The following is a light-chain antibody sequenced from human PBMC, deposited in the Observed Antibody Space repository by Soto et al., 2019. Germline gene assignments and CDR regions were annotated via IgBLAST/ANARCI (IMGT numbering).Light chain of an antibody. CDR2: AAS. CDR1: QGISSY. Sequence: AIRMTQSPSSLSASTGDRVTITCRASQGISSYLAWYQQKPGKAPKLLIYAASTLQSGVPSRFSGSGSGTDFTLTISCLQSEDLANYYCQQYDSLPITFGPGSTVN. V-gene: IGKV1-8*01. CDR3: QQYDSLPIT. J-gene: IGKJ3*01.